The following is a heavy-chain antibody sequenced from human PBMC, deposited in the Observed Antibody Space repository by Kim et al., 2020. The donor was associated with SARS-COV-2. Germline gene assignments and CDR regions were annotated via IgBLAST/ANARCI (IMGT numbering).Heavy chain of an antibody. CDR3: ARVESGYNSGWYVPDYFDY. CDR2: IYYSGTT. CDR1: GGSISSSNYY. J-gene: IGHJ4*02. D-gene: IGHD6-19*01. Sequence: SETLSLTCTVSGGSISSSNYYWGCIRQPPGKGLEWIGTIYYSGTTYYNPSLKSRVTISVDTSKNQFSLKLRSVTAADTAVYFCARVESGYNSGWYVPDYFDYWGQGTLVTVSS. V-gene: IGHV4-39*07.